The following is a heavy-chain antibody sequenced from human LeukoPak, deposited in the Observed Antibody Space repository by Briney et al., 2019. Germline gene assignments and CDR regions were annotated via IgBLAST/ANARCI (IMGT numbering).Heavy chain of an antibody. Sequence: GGSLRLSCVASGLTFSSYWMNWVRHVPGKGLECVASIKRDGSEGFYVDSVKGRFTISRDNTKNSLLLDMNSLRVEDTAIYYCTSLSGFYQSYWGQGALVTVSS. CDR2: IKRDGSEG. J-gene: IGHJ4*02. CDR1: GLTFSSYW. CDR3: TSLSGFYQSY. D-gene: IGHD3-22*01. V-gene: IGHV3-7*01.